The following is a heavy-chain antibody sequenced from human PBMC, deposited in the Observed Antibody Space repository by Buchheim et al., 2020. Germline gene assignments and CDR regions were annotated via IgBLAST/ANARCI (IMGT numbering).Heavy chain of an antibody. J-gene: IGHJ4*02. V-gene: IGHV3-66*01. CDR1: GFTVSSNY. CDR2: IYSGGST. CDR3: ARETFVYYYDSSGLVLDY. Sequence: EVQLVESGGGLVQPGGSLRLSCAASGFTVSSNYMSWVRQAPGKGLEWVSVIYSGGSTYYADSVKGRFTISRDNSKNTLYLQMNSLRAEDTAVYYCARETFVYYYDSSGLVLDYWGQGTL. D-gene: IGHD3-22*01.